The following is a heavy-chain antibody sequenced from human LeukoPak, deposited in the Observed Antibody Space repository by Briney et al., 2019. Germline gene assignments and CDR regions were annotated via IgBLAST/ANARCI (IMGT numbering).Heavy chain of an antibody. Sequence: GGSLRLSCAASGFTFSSYAITWVRQAPGKGLEWVSAVSSNGAKTYYADSVKGRFTISRDNSKNTLYLQMNSLRAEDTAVYYCAKLTMIVGFFDYWGQGTLVTVSS. CDR2: VSSNGAKT. CDR3: AKLTMIVGFFDY. D-gene: IGHD3-22*01. V-gene: IGHV3-23*01. J-gene: IGHJ4*02. CDR1: GFTFSSYA.